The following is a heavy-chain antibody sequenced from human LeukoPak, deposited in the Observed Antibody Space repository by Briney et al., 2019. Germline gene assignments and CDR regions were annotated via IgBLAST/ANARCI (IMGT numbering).Heavy chain of an antibody. CDR1: GGSISSAGYW. D-gene: IGHD3-9*01. J-gene: IGHJ5*02. V-gene: IGHV4-31*03. CDR2: IYYSGTT. Sequence: SETLSLTCTVSGGSISSAGYWWSWIRQQPGKGLEWIGYIYYSGTTHYNPSLKSRVTISVDTSKNQFSLKLNSVTAADTAVYYCARALIPILTGYYPWFDPWGQGTLVTVSS. CDR3: ARALIPILTGYYPWFDP.